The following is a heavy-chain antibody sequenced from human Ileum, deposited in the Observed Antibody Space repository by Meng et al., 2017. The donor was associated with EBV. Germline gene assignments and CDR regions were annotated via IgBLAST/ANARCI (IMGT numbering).Heavy chain of an antibody. CDR3: ARLDSSGYYFGGWFDP. Sequence: VQLQEWGPRLGKPSGTVSLTCAVSGGSIISSKWWSWVRQSPGTGLEWIGEIYHHGTTNYNPSLKSRVTISVDTSKNKFFLNLTSLTAADTAVYYCARLDSSGYYFGGWFDPWGQGILVTVSS. CDR1: GGSIISSKW. D-gene: IGHD3-22*01. V-gene: IGHV4-4*02. J-gene: IGHJ5*02. CDR2: IYHHGTT.